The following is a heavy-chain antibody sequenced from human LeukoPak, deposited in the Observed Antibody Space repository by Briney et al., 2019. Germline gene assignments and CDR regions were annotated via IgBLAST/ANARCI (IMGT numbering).Heavy chain of an antibody. J-gene: IGHJ6*03. Sequence: PGGSLRLSCAVSGFTFSSYSMNWVRQAPGKGPEGVSSISSSRSTIYYAASVNGLFTISRDNAKNSLYLQMNSLRAEDTAVYYCARVPEGTIFGVPISPYYYYYMDVWGKGTTVTVSS. CDR3: ARVPEGTIFGVPISPYYYYYMDV. CDR1: GFTFSSYS. V-gene: IGHV3-48*01. CDR2: ISSSRSTI. D-gene: IGHD3-3*01.